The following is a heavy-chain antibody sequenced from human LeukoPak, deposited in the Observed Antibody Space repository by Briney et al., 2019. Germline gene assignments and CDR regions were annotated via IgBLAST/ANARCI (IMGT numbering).Heavy chain of an antibody. V-gene: IGHV4-61*02. Sequence: PSQTLSLTCTVSGGSISSGSYYWSWIRQPAGKGLEWIGRIYTSGSTNYNPSLKSRVTISVDTSKNQLSLKLSSVTAADTAVYYCARHLVVVTDSILDAFDIWGQGTMVTVSS. D-gene: IGHD2-21*02. CDR3: ARHLVVVTDSILDAFDI. CDR2: IYTSGST. CDR1: GGSISSGSYY. J-gene: IGHJ3*02.